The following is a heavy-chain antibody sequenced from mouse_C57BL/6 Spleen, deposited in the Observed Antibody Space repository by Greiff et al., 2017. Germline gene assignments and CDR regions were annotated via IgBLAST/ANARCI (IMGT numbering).Heavy chain of an antibody. CDR2: ISGGGGNT. V-gene: IGHV5-9*01. D-gene: IGHD2-3*01. CDR1: GFTFSSYT. CDR3: ARIYDGYPYYFDY. J-gene: IGHJ2*01. Sequence: EVQRVESGGGLVKPGGSLKLSCAASGFTFSSYTMSWVRQTPEKRLEWVATISGGGGNTYYPDSVKGRFTISRDNAKNTLYLQMSSLRSEDTALYYCARIYDGYPYYFDYWGQGTTLTVSS.